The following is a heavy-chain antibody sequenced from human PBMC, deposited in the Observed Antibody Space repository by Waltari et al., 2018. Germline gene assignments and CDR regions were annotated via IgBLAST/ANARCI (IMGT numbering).Heavy chain of an antibody. V-gene: IGHV3-7*01. J-gene: IGHJ4*02. CDR3: ARSRWYLFDY. Sequence: EVQLVESGGGLVQPGGSLRLSCAASGFPFSSYWLGWVRQAPGKGLEWVANIKQDGSEKYYVDSVKGRFTISRDNAKNSLYLQMNSLRAEDTAVYYCARSRWYLFDYWGQGTLVTVSS. CDR1: GFPFSSYW. CDR2: IKQDGSEK. D-gene: IGHD6-13*01.